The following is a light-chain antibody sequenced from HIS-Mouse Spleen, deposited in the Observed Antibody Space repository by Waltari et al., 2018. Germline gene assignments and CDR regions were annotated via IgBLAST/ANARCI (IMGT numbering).Light chain of an antibody. J-gene: IGLJ2*01. Sequence: QSALTQPASVSGSPGQSITISCTGTSSDVGGYNYVSWYQQHPGKAPKLMIYDVSNRPSGVSNRFPGSKSGKTASLTISGLQAEDEADYYCSSYTSSSTLYVVFGGGTKLTVL. CDR1: SSDVGGYNY. CDR3: SSYTSSSTLYVV. V-gene: IGLV2-14*03. CDR2: DVS.